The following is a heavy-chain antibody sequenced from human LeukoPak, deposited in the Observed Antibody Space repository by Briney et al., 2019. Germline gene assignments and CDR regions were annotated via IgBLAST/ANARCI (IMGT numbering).Heavy chain of an antibody. J-gene: IGHJ5*02. Sequence: SVKVSCKASGGTFSSYAISWVRQAPGQGLEWMGGIIPIFGTANYAQKFQGRVTITADESTSTAYMELSSLRSEDTAVYYCASLGSRYYDFWSGYYTGIGWFDPWGQGTLVTVSS. D-gene: IGHD3-3*01. CDR3: ASLGSRYYDFWSGYYTGIGWFDP. CDR1: GGTFSSYA. CDR2: IIPIFGTA. V-gene: IGHV1-69*13.